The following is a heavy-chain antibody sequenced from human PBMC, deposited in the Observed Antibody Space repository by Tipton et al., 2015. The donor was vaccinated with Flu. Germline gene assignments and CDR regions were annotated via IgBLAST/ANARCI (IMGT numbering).Heavy chain of an antibody. CDR1: GGSISSYY. J-gene: IGHJ6*02. CDR2: IYYSGST. Sequence: LRLSCTVSGGSISSYYWSWIRQPPGKGLEWIGYIYYSGSTNYNPSLKSRVTISVDTSKNQFSLKLSSVTAADTAVYYCARGGGRQQLDPWYYYGMDVWGQGTTVTVSS. CDR3: ARGGGRQQLDPWYYYGMDV. D-gene: IGHD6-13*01. V-gene: IGHV4-59*01.